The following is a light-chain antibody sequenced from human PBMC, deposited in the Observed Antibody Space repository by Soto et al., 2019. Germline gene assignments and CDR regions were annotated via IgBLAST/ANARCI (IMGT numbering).Light chain of an antibody. Sequence: EIVMTQSPATLSLSPGERATLSCRASQSISRNLAWYKHKPGQAPRLLISAASTRATGIPARFSGSGSGTEFTLTISSLQSEDFAVYYCQQYNTWPQTFGQGTKVDIK. V-gene: IGKV3-15*01. J-gene: IGKJ1*01. CDR2: AAS. CDR1: QSISRN. CDR3: QQYNTWPQT.